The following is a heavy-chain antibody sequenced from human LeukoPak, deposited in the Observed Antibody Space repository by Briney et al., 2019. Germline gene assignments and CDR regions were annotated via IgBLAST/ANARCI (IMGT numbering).Heavy chain of an antibody. CDR1: GYTFTAYE. V-gene: IGHV1-2*02. CDR2: INPKNGGT. D-gene: IGHD2-2*01. CDR3: AREAACSTARCSNDH. J-gene: IGHJ4*02. Sequence: ASVKVSCKASGYTFTAYEMHWVRQAPGQGLEYVGWINPKNGGTNSAQNFQGRVTMTWDTSVSTVYMELSRLRSDDTAVYYCAREAACSTARCSNDHWGQGTLVTVSS.